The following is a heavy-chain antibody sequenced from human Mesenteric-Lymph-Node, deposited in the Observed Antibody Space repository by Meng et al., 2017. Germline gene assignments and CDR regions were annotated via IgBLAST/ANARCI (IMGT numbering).Heavy chain of an antibody. J-gene: IGHJ4*02. CDR2: IKSKSDGGTT. CDR1: GIILSNVW. CDR3: TNFFYAV. D-gene: IGHD2/OR15-2a*01. Sequence: VQMVESGGGVVKPGGSLRLSCAASGIILSNVWMTWVRQAPGKGLEWVGRIKSKSDGGTTDYAAPVKGRFTISRDDSKNTLYLQMNSLKTEDTAVYHCTNFFYAVGGQGTLVTVSS. V-gene: IGHV3-15*01.